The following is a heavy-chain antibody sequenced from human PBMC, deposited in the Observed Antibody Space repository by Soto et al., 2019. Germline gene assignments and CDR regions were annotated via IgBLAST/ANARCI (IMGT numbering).Heavy chain of an antibody. J-gene: IGHJ4*02. Sequence: QVQLQQWGAGLLKPSETLSLTCAVYGGSFSGYYWTWIRQPPGTGLEWIGEINHSGSTNYNPSLKSRVTISVDTPMNQFSLKLTSVTAADTAVYYCARDKITGLFDYWGQGTLVTVSS. CDR2: INHSGST. CDR3: ARDKITGLFDY. V-gene: IGHV4-34*01. CDR1: GGSFSGYY. D-gene: IGHD2-8*02.